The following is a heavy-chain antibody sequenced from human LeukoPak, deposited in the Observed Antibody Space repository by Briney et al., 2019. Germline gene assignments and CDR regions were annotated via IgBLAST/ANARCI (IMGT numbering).Heavy chain of an antibody. J-gene: IGHJ5*02. CDR1: GGSISSSNW. CDR3: ARVLGYCSSTSCHRNWFDP. D-gene: IGHD2-2*01. V-gene: IGHV4-4*03. CDR2: IYHSGST. Sequence: PGTLSLTCAVSGGSISSSNWWSWVRQPPGKGLEWIGEIYHSGSTNYNPSLKSRVTISVDKSKNQFSLGLSSVTAADTAVYYCARVLGYCSSTSCHRNWFDPWGQGTLVTVSS.